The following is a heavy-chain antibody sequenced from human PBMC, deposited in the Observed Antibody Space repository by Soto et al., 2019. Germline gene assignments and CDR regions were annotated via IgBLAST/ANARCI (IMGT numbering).Heavy chain of an antibody. CDR3: AKNYGNAFDI. D-gene: IGHD3-10*01. CDR1: SASISSTIYS. V-gene: IGHV4-39*01. J-gene: IGHJ3*02. CDR2: IFYSGST. Sequence: AETLSLTCTVTSASISSTIYSWDWIRQPPGKGLEWIGSIFYSGSTYYNPSLKSRVTISVDTSKNQFSLTLTSVTAADTAVYYCAKNYGNAFDIWGQGTMVT.